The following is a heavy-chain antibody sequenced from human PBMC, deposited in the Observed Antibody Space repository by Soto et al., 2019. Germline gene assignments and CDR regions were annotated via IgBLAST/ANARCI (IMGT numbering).Heavy chain of an antibody. J-gene: IGHJ5*02. CDR1: GGSISSSSYY. CDR2: IYYSGST. V-gene: IGHV4-39*01. Sequence: QLQLQESGPGLVKPSETLSLTCTVSGGSISSSSYYWGWIRQPPGKGLEWIGSIYYSGSTYYNPSLKSRVTIAVDTSKNQFSLKLNSVTAADTAVYYCARRVIVGTTSWFDPWGQGTPGHRLL. CDR3: ARRVIVGTTSWFDP. D-gene: IGHD1-26*01.